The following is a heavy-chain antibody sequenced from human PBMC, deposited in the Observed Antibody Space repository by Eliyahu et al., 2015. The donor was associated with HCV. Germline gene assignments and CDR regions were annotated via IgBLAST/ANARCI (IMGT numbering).Heavy chain of an antibody. V-gene: IGHV1-46*01. CDR2: INPSGGST. J-gene: IGHJ3*02. CDR1: GYTXISFY. Sequence: QVQVVQSGGEVKKPGASVTVSCKASGYTXISFYMNWVRQAPGQGLEWMGLINPSGGSTTYAQKFQGRVTMTRDTSTSTVYMELSSLTYEDTAVYYCARNWMGADDAFDIWGQGTMVTVSS. D-gene: IGHD3-16*01. CDR3: ARNWMGADDAFDI.